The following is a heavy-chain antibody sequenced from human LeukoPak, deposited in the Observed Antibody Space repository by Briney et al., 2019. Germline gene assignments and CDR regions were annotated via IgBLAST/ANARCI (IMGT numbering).Heavy chain of an antibody. D-gene: IGHD5-18*01. CDR3: ARIQLWSFFDY. CDR1: GGSISSGGYS. V-gene: IGHV4-30-2*01. Sequence: NSSETLSLTCAVSGGSISSGGYSWSWIRQPPGKGLEWIGYIYHSGSTYCNPSLKSRVTISVDRSKNQFSLKLGSVTAADTAVYYCARIQLWSFFDYWGQGTLVTVSS. J-gene: IGHJ4*02. CDR2: IYHSGST.